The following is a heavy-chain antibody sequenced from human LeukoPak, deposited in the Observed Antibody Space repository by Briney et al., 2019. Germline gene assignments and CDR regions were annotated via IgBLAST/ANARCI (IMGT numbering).Heavy chain of an antibody. V-gene: IGHV4-4*02. CDR3: ARDKVGVTARGYYFDY. Sequence: SGTLSLTCAVSGGSISSGNWWSWVRQPPGKGLEWIGEIYRSGSTNYNPSLKSRVTISVDTSKNQFSLKLSSVTAADTAVYYCARDKVGVTARGYYFDYWAREPWSPSPQ. J-gene: IGHJ4*02. D-gene: IGHD1-26*01. CDR1: GGSISSGNW. CDR2: IYRSGST.